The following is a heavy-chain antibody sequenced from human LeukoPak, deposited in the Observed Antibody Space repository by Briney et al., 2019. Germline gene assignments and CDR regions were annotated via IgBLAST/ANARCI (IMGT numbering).Heavy chain of an antibody. D-gene: IGHD3-22*01. Sequence: ASVKVSCKVSGYTLTELSMHWVRQAPGKGLEWMGGFDPEDGETIYAQKFHGRVTMTEDTSTDTAYMELSSLRSEDTAVYYCATVFDDSSGFFPTPFDYWGQGTLVTVSS. CDR2: FDPEDGET. CDR1: GYTLTELS. J-gene: IGHJ4*02. V-gene: IGHV1-24*01. CDR3: ATVFDDSSGFFPTPFDY.